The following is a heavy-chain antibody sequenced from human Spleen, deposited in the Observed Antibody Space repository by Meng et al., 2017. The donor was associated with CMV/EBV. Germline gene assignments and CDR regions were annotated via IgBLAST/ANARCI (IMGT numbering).Heavy chain of an antibody. V-gene: IGHV4-34*01. CDR3: AREGLGGGGIFDY. J-gene: IGHJ4*02. D-gene: IGHD6-13*01. Sequence: TCAGYGWSFSCYYWSWIRQPPGKGLEWIGEINHSGSTNYTPSLKSRVTISVDTSKNQFSLKLSSVTAADTAVYYCAREGLGGGGIFDYWGQGTLVTVSS. CDR1: GWSFSCYY. CDR2: INHSGST.